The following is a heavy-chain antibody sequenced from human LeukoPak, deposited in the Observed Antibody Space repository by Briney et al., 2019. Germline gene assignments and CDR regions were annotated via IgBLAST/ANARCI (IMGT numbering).Heavy chain of an antibody. V-gene: IGHV3-74*03. Sequence: PGGSLRLSCAASGFTFSNYWIHWVRQAPGKGLVWVSRIDNAGSITTYADSVKGRFTISRDNAENTLYLQMNSLRVEDTAVYYCARTRYRFDYWGQGTLVTVSS. CDR3: ARTRYRFDY. CDR1: GFTFSNYW. D-gene: IGHD5-12*01. J-gene: IGHJ4*02. CDR2: IDNAGSIT.